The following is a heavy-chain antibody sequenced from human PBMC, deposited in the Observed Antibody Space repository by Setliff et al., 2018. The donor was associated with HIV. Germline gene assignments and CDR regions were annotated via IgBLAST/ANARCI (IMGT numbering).Heavy chain of an antibody. Sequence: SETLSLTCTVSGDSTSTYYWNWIRQSPGKGLEWIGYIYTTQTTKYNPSLKSRVTISVDTSTNQFSLKLSSVTAADTAVYYCARLFIPNYFDPWGQGTLVTVSS. V-gene: IGHV4-4*08. CDR2: IYTTQTT. D-gene: IGHD2-21*01. CDR1: GDSTSTYY. J-gene: IGHJ5*02. CDR3: ARLFIPNYFDP.